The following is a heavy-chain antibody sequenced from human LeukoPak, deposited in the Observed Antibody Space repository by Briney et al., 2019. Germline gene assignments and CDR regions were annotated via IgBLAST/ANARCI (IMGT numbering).Heavy chain of an antibody. CDR3: AAATAAAGASNGMDA. V-gene: IGHV3-74*01. CDR2: INKDGSSS. Sequence: GGSLRLSCAASGFTFTTSWMHWVRQAPGKGLVWVSRINKDGSSSNYADSVKGRFTISRDNAKNTLYLQMNSLRIEDTAVYYCAAATAAAGASNGMDAWGQGTTVTVSS. J-gene: IGHJ6*02. D-gene: IGHD6-13*01. CDR1: GFTFTTSW.